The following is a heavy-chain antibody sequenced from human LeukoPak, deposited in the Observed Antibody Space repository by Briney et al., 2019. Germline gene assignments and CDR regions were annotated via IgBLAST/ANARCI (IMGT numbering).Heavy chain of an antibody. CDR1: GFTFSSYA. Sequence: PGGSLRLSCAASGFTFSSYAMSWVRQAPGKGLEWVSAISGSGGSTYYADSVKGRFTISRDNSKNTLYLQMNSLRAEDTAVYYCAKDPGPTYYDFWSGYIDYWGQGTLVTVSS. CDR2: ISGSGGST. J-gene: IGHJ4*02. D-gene: IGHD3-3*01. CDR3: AKDPGPTYYDFWSGYIDY. V-gene: IGHV3-23*01.